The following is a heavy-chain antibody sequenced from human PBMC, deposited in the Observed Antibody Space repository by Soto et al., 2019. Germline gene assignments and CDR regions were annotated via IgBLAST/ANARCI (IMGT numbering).Heavy chain of an antibody. CDR1: GFTFSSYS. Sequence: GGSLRLSCXASGFTFSSYSMNWVRQAPGKGLEWVASISSSSSYIYYADSVKGRFTISRDNAKNSLYLQMNSLRAEDTAVYYCARLPGRITIFGVVMGAFDIWGQGTMVTVSS. V-gene: IGHV3-21*01. CDR2: ISSSSSYI. CDR3: ARLPGRITIFGVVMGAFDI. D-gene: IGHD3-3*01. J-gene: IGHJ3*02.